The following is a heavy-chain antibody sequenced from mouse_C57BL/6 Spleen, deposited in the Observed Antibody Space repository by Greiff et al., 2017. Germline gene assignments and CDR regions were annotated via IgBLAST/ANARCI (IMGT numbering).Heavy chain of an antibody. J-gene: IGHJ2*01. Sequence: DVKLVESGGGLVKPGGSLKLSCAASGFTFSSYAMSWVRQTPEKRLEWVATISDGGSYTYYADNVRGRFTISRDNAKNNLYLQMSHMKSEDTAMYYCARKGSRAFFDYWGQGTTLTVSS. CDR3: ARKGSRAFFDY. CDR1: GFTFSSYA. V-gene: IGHV5-4*03. D-gene: IGHD3-3*01. CDR2: ISDGGSYT.